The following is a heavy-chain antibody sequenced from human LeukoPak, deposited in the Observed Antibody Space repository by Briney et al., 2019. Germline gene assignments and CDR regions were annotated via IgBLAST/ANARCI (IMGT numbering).Heavy chain of an antibody. D-gene: IGHD6-19*01. J-gene: IGHJ3*02. CDR3: TRDYSLSSSGPPYGFDI. V-gene: IGHV1-8*01. CDR2: MNPNSGNT. CDR1: GYTFTSYD. Sequence: ASVKVSCKASGYTFTSYDINWVRQATGQGLEWMGWMNPNSGNTGYAQKIQGRVTMTTDTSTNTAYMELRSLRSDDTAVYYCTRDYSLSSSGPPYGFDIWGQGTMVTVSS.